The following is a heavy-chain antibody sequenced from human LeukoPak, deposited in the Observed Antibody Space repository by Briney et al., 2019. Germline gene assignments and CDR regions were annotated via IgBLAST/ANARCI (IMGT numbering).Heavy chain of an antibody. CDR3: ARAYCSGGSCYSVFSWFDP. CDR1: GYTFTTYD. CDR2: MNPHSGNT. Sequence: ASVKVSCKASGYTFTTYDINWVRQATGQGLEWMGWMNPHSGNTGYAQNFQGRVTMTRNTSISTAYMELSSLRSEDTAVYYCARAYCSGGSCYSVFSWFDPWGQGTLVTVSS. D-gene: IGHD2-15*01. V-gene: IGHV1-8*01. J-gene: IGHJ5*02.